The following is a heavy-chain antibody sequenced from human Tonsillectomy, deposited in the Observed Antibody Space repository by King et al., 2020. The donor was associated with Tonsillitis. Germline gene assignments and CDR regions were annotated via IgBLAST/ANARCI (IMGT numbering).Heavy chain of an antibody. Sequence: LQLQESGAGLVKPSETLSLSCTVSGGSFSTTSYYWGWIRQPPGKGLEWVGSIYYSGRTYYNPTLKSRVTISVDSSKNQFSLKLRSVTAADTAVYYCARHGCGSTSCFLPFDPWGQGTLVTVSS. CDR1: GGSFSTTSYY. V-gene: IGHV4-39*01. CDR3: ARHGCGSTSCFLPFDP. J-gene: IGHJ5*02. CDR2: IYYSGRT. D-gene: IGHD2-2*01.